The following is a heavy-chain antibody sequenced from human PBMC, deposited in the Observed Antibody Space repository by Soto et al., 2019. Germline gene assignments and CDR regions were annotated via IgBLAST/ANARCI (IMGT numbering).Heavy chain of an antibody. CDR2: ISGSGGSI. J-gene: IGHJ4*02. D-gene: IGHD3-9*01. V-gene: IGHV3-23*01. CDR3: AKSDILTGPFDY. CDR1: GFTFSSYA. Sequence: GGSLRLSCAASGFTFSSYAMSWVRQAPGKGLEWASAISGSGGSIGYADSVKGRFTISRDNAKNSLYLQVNSLRAEDTALYYCAKSDILTGPFDYWGQGTLVTVSS.